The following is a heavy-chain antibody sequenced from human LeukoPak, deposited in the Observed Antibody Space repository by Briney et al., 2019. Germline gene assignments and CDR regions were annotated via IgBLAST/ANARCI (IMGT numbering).Heavy chain of an antibody. CDR1: GFTFSAYV. CDR3: VRDGGYTGGWTYGAGDY. D-gene: IGHD2-8*02. V-gene: IGHV3-30*04. CDR2: ISNDGNDK. J-gene: IGHJ4*01. Sequence: GRPLRLSCAASGFTFSAYVMHWVRQAPGKGLECVAVISNDGNDKYYADSVKGRFSISRDNSKNTLYLQMSSLRTDDTAVYYCVRDGGYTGGWTYGAGDYWGQGNLVTVSS.